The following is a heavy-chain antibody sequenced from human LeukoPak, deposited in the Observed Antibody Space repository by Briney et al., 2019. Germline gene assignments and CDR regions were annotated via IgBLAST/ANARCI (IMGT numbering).Heavy chain of an antibody. CDR1: GFTFSSYG. CDR3: AKVFVLMRGTPENWFDP. CDR2: ISGSGGST. Sequence: GGSLRLSCAASGFTFSSYGMSWVRQAPGKGLEWVSAISGSGGSTYYADSVRGRFTISRDNSMDTLYLQMNSLRDEDTAIYFCAKVFVLMRGTPENWFDPWGQGTLVTVSS. J-gene: IGHJ5*02. V-gene: IGHV3-23*01. D-gene: IGHD1-14*01.